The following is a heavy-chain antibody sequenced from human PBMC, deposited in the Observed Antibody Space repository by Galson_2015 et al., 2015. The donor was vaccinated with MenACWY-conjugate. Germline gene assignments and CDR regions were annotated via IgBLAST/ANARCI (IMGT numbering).Heavy chain of an antibody. V-gene: IGHV3-53*01. CDR2: IYRDGKT. Sequence: SLRLSCAASGFSVSSEYMSWVRQAPGKGLEWVSIIYRDGKTFYADSVQGRFIISRDNSKNTLYLQMNSLTAEDTAVYYCARESSDSSGHPASWGQGTPVTVSS. J-gene: IGHJ5*02. CDR3: ARESSDSSGHPAS. CDR1: GFSVSSEY. D-gene: IGHD3-22*01.